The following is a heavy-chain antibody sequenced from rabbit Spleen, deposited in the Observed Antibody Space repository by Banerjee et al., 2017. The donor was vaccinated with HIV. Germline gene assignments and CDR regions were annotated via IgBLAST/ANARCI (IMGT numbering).Heavy chain of an antibody. CDR2: IDPLFINT. V-gene: IGHV1S45*01. CDR3: ARDAAGREDFNL. Sequence: QEQLKESGGGLVTPGGTLKLSCKASGFDFSGYGMSWVRQAPGKGLEWIGYIDPLFINTYYASWVNGRFTVSKTSSTTATLQMTSLTVADTATYFCARDAAGREDFNLWGPGTLVTVS. D-gene: IGHD4-2*01. CDR1: GFDFSGYG. J-gene: IGHJ4*01.